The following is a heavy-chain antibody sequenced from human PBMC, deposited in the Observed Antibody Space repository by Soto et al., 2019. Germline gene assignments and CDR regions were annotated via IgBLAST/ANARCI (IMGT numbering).Heavy chain of an antibody. J-gene: IGHJ5*02. Sequence: SETLSLTCTVSGGSISSGGYYWSWIRQHPGKGLEWIGYIYYSGSTYYNPSLKSRVTISVDTSKNQFSLKLSSVTAADTAVYYCARGRGRNNPTIWFDPWGQGTLVTVSS. CDR1: GGSISSGGYY. D-gene: IGHD5-12*01. CDR3: ARGRGRNNPTIWFDP. V-gene: IGHV4-31*03. CDR2: IYYSGST.